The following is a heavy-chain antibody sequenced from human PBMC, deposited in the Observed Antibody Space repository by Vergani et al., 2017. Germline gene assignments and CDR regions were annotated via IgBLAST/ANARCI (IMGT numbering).Heavy chain of an antibody. Sequence: EVQLVQSGAEVKKPGESLRISCKGSGYSFTSYWISWVRQMPGKGLEWMWRIDPSDSYTNYSPSFQGHVTISADKSISTAYLQWSSLKASDTALYYCARPLWGDDSFDIWGQGTMVTVSS. CDR3: ARPLWGDDSFDI. CDR1: GYSFTSYW. V-gene: IGHV5-10-1*03. D-gene: IGHD3-16*01. J-gene: IGHJ3*02. CDR2: IDPSDSYT.